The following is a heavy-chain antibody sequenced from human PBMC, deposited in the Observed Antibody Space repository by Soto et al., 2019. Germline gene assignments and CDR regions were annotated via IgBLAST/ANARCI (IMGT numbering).Heavy chain of an antibody. J-gene: IGHJ4*02. CDR3: VKALRYFDWLPDFDY. V-gene: IGHV3-64D*06. D-gene: IGHD3-9*01. CDR2: ISSNGGST. Sequence: EVQLVESGGGLVQPGGSLRLSCSASGFTFSSYAMHWVRQAPGKGLEYVSAISSNGGSTYYADSVKGRFTISRDNSKNTLYLQMSGLRAEDTAVYYCVKALRYFDWLPDFDYWGQGTLVPVSS. CDR1: GFTFSSYA.